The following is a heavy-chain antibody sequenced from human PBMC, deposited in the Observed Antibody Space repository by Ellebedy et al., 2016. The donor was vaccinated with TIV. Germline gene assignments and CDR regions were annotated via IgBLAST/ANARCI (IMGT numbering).Heavy chain of an antibody. J-gene: IGHJ4*02. CDR1: GFTFSSYA. CDR2: IGTAGDT. V-gene: IGHV3-13*01. Sequence: PGGSLRLSCAASGFTFSSYAMSWVRQAPGKGLEWVSAIGTAGDTSYSGSVKGRFTISRENGKNSVYLQMNSLRAEDTAVYYCARASAGLDYWGQGTLVTVSS. CDR3: ARASAGLDY. D-gene: IGHD6-13*01.